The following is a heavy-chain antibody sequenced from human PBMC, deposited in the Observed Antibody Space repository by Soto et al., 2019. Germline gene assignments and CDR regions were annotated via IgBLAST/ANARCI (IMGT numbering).Heavy chain of an antibody. V-gene: IGHV4-59*12. CDR2: THKSGNT. Sequence: QVQLQESGPGLVKPSETLSLTCTVSGGSISSYYWDWIRQPPGKGLEWIGYTHKSGNTNYHPSLKGRVTISLDASRNQFSLNLSAVTAADTAVYYCARHTGTIRAGFDYWGQGALVTVSS. D-gene: IGHD4-17*01. CDR3: ARHTGTIRAGFDY. J-gene: IGHJ4*02. CDR1: GGSISSYY.